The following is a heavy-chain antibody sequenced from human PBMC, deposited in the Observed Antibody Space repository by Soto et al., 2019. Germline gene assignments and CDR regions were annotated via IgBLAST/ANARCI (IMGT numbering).Heavy chain of an antibody. J-gene: IGHJ4*02. CDR2: ISGSGGST. D-gene: IGHD6-19*01. Sequence: GGSMRLSCAVSGFNFNRHAMSWLRQAPGKGLEWVSAISGSGGSTYYADSVKGRFTISRDNSKNTLYLQMNSLRAEDTAVYYCAKKSSSGWYVFDHDYLGQGTLVTFAS. V-gene: IGHV3-23*01. CDR3: AKKSSSGWYVFDHDY. CDR1: GFNFNRHA.